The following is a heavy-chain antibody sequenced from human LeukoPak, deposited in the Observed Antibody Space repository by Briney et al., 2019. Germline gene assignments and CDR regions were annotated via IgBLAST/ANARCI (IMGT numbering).Heavy chain of an antibody. CDR3: ARDTYGKNYFDY. D-gene: IGHD3-10*01. Sequence: GGSLRLSCAASGFTFSSYAMSWVRQAPGKGLEWVSVIYRDGSTYYADSVKGRFTISRDNSKNTLYLQTNSLRAEDTAVYYCARDTYGKNYFDYWGRGTLVTASS. J-gene: IGHJ4*02. CDR2: IYRDGST. CDR1: GFTFSSYA. V-gene: IGHV3-53*01.